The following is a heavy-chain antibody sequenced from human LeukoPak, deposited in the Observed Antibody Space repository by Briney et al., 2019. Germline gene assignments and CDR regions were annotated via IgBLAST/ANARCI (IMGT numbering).Heavy chain of an antibody. J-gene: IGHJ4*02. D-gene: IGHD4-23*01. CDR1: GGSISSYY. V-gene: IGHV4-59*08. CDR2: IYYSGSP. CDR3: ARLYSVVTPRIDY. Sequence: PSETLSLTCTVSGGSISSYYWSWIRQPPGKGLEWIGYIYYSGSPNYNPSLKRRVTISEDTSKNQFSLRLSSVTAADTAVYHCARLYSVVTPRIDYWGQGTLVTVSS.